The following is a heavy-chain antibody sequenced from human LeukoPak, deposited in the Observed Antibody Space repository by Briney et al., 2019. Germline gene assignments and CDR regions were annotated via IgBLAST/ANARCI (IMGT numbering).Heavy chain of an antibody. CDR3: ARLGSGSNY. CDR1: GDSVSSQSVA. CDR2: TYYRSKWYT. J-gene: IGHJ4*02. D-gene: IGHD3-10*01. Sequence: SQTLSLTCAISGDSVSSQSVAWNWIRQSPSRGLEWLGRTYYRSKWYTEYAVSVKSRITINPDTSKNQFSLQLSSVNPEDTAVYYCARLGSGSNYWGQGTLVTVSS. V-gene: IGHV6-1*01.